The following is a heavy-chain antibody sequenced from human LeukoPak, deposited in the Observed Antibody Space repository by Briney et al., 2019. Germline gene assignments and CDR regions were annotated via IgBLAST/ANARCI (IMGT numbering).Heavy chain of an antibody. CDR2: ISVSGNT. J-gene: IGHJ4*02. D-gene: IGHD3-3*01. CDR3: AKDFWSGYYVGYFDY. CDR1: GFTLSSYA. V-gene: IGHV3-23*01. Sequence: GSLRLSCAASGFTLSSYAMSWVRQGPGKGLEWVSAISVSGNTYYADSVKGRFTISRDNSKNTLYLQMNSLRAEDTAVYYCAKDFWSGYYVGYFDYWGQGTLVTVSS.